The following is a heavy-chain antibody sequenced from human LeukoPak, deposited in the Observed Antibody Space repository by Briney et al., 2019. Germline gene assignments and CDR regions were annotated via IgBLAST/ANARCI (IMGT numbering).Heavy chain of an antibody. J-gene: IGHJ4*02. Sequence: ASVKVSCKASGYTFTSYGISWVRQAPGQGLEWMGWISAYNGDTNFAQKFQGGVTMSTDTSTSTAYLELRSLTSDDTAVYYCVRDPSNSSGRYAYFDYWGQGALVTVSS. CDR3: VRDPSNSSGRYAYFDY. V-gene: IGHV1-18*01. CDR1: GYTFTSYG. CDR2: ISAYNGDT. D-gene: IGHD3-22*01.